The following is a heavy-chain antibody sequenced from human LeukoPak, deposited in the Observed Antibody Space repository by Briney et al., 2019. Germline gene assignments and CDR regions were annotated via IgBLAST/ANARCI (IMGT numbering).Heavy chain of an antibody. D-gene: IGHD3-22*01. CDR1: GFTFDDYG. J-gene: IGHJ3*02. V-gene: IGHV3-20*04. CDR3: ARDEGLYDSSGYYWVDAFDI. CDR2: INWNGGST. Sequence: GGSLRLSCAASGFTFDDYGMSGVRHAPGKGVEWVSGINWNGGSTGYADSVKGRFPISRDNAKNSLYLQMNSLRAEDTALYYCARDEGLYDSSGYYWVDAFDIWGQGTMVTVSS.